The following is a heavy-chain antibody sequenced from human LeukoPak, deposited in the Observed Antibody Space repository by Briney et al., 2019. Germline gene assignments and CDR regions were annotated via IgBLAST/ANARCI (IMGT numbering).Heavy chain of an antibody. J-gene: IGHJ4*02. CDR2: IKEDGTEK. D-gene: IGHD3-10*01. Sequence: GGSLRLSCAASDFTFRRSWMAWVRQAPGKGLEWVANIKEDGTEKNYVDSVKGRFTISRDNAKNALYLQMNSLRAEDTAVYYCAISGLGFGEFRGLDYWGQGTLITVSS. CDR1: DFTFRRSW. CDR3: AISGLGFGEFRGLDY. V-gene: IGHV3-7*05.